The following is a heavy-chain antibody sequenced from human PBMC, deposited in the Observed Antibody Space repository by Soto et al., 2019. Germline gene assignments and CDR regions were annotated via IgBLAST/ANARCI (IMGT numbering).Heavy chain of an antibody. J-gene: IGHJ4*02. CDR1: NFSISSGYY. CDR3: ARTHSGSYYSVFNY. V-gene: IGHV4-38-2*01. Sequence: SETLSLTCVVSNFSISSGYYWGWIRQSPGKGLEWIASIYRSGTTSYNPSLKSRVTISVDPSKNQFSLVLTAVTAADTAVYYCARTHSGSYYSVFNYWGRGSLVTVSS. D-gene: IGHD1-26*01. CDR2: IYRSGTT.